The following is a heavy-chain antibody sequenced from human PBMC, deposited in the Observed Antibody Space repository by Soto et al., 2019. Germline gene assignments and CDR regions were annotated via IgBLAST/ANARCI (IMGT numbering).Heavy chain of an antibody. J-gene: IGHJ4*02. Sequence: QVQLQESGPGLVKPSQTLSLTCTVSGGSISSGGYYWSWIRQHPGKGLEWIGYIYYSGSTYYNPSLKSRVTISADTSKNQFSLKLSSVTAADTAVYYCARERGGVTAVDYWGQGTLVTVSS. D-gene: IGHD2-21*02. CDR1: GGSISSGGYY. V-gene: IGHV4-31*03. CDR3: ARERGGVTAVDY. CDR2: IYYSGST.